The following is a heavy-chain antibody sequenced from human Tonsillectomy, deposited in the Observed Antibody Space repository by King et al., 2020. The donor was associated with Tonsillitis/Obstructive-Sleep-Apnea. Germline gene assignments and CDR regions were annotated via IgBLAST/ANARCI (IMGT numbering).Heavy chain of an antibody. J-gene: IGHJ4*02. V-gene: IGHV3-33*01. CDR1: GFTFSSYG. Sequence: VQLVESGGGVVQPGRSLRLSCAASGFTFSSYGMHWVRQAPGKGLEWVAVIWYDGSNKYYADSVKGRFIISRDNSKNTLYLQMNSLRSEDTAVYYCARGPRGSGGSCYVNYWGQGTLVTVSS. D-gene: IGHD2-15*01. CDR2: IWYDGSNK. CDR3: ARGPRGSGGSCYVNY.